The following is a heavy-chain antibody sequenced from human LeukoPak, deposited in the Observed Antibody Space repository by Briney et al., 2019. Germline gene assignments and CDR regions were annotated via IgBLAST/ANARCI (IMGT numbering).Heavy chain of an antibody. J-gene: IGHJ4*02. CDR2: MYSDGTI. V-gene: IGHV3-53*01. CDR1: GVTVGSNY. CDR3: ARWYCNSLNRYYDY. D-gene: IGHD2/OR15-2a*01. Sequence: GGSLRLSCAAAGVTVGSNYMSWVRQVPGRGLEWVSMMYSDGTIHYLDSVKGRFTISRDNSKNTLYLQMNSLRVEDTAVYYCARWYCNSLNRYYDYWGQGALVTVSS.